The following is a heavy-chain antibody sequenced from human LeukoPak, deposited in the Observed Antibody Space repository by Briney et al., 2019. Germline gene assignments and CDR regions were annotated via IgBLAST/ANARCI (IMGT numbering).Heavy chain of an antibody. D-gene: IGHD5-24*01. J-gene: IGHJ4*02. CDR2: IYYSGST. CDR3: ARRDRWLQFDY. Sequence: PSETLSLTCTVSGGSISSSSYYWGWIRQPPEKGLEWIGSIYYSGSTYYNPSLKSRVTISVDTSKNQFSLKLSSVTAADTAVYYCARRDRWLQFDYWGQGTLVTVSS. V-gene: IGHV4-39*01. CDR1: GGSISSSSYY.